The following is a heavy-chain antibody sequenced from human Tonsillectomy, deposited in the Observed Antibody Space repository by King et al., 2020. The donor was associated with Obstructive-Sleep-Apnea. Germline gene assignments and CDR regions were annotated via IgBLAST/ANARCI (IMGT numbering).Heavy chain of an antibody. D-gene: IGHD3-3*01. CDR3: ARAWGNYDFWSGYLAGFYYFDY. J-gene: IGHJ4*02. CDR2: IFYSGST. Sequence: QLQESVPGLVKPSETLSLTCTVSVGAISSSSYYWGWIRPPPGKGLEWIGSIFYSGSTYYNPSLKSRVTISVDTSKNQYSLKLSSVTAADTAVYYCARAWGNYDFWSGYLAGFYYFDYWGQGTLVTVSS. V-gene: IGHV4-39*07. CDR1: VGAISSSSYY.